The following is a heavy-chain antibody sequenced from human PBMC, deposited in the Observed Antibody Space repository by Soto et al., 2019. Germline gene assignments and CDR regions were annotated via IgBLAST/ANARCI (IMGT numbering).Heavy chain of an antibody. Sequence: EVRLLESGGDLIQPGGSLRLSCAASGFTFSSSAMSWVRQAPGKGLGWVSAVGGNSVSTFYADSVNGRFTISKDSSKNTLFLKMNSVRAEDTAVYDCAIARGRSPRWGYYYMDVWGKGTMVTVS. CDR1: GFTFSSSA. CDR3: AIARGRSPRWGYYYMDV. D-gene: IGHD7-27*01. J-gene: IGHJ6*03. CDR2: VGGNSVST. V-gene: IGHV3-23*01.